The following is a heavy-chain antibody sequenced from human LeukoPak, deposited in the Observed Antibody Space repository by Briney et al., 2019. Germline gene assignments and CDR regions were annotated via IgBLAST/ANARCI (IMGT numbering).Heavy chain of an antibody. CDR2: ISSTATLI. CDR3: ARDPRSFNWFDP. V-gene: IGHV3-48*01. CDR1: GFTFSDYA. Sequence: GGSLRLSCAASGFTFSDYAMNWVRQAPGKGLEWLSFISSTATLIYYADSVKGRFTISRDNAKNSLYLQMNSLRAEDTAVYYCARDPRSFNWFDPWGQGTLVTVSS. J-gene: IGHJ5*02.